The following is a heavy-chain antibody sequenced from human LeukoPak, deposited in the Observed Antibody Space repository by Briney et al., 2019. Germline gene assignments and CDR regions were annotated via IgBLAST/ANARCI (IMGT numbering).Heavy chain of an antibody. V-gene: IGHV3-21*01. CDR3: ARDTHYRYGGNENVC. D-gene: IGHD4-23*01. CDR2: ISRFSRYI. Sequence: GGPLRLSCAASGFTFSCYSMNGVRQAPGKGLEWVSSISRFSRYISYADSVKGRFAISRDNAKISLYVQMNSLRAEDTAVYYCARDTHYRYGGNENVCWGRGSLDSVS. J-gene: IGHJ4*02. CDR1: GFTFSCYS.